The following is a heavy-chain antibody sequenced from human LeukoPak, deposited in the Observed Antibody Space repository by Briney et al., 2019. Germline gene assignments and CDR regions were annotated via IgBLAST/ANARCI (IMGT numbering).Heavy chain of an antibody. Sequence: GGSLRLSCAASGFTFSDYWMHWVRQAPGKGLEWVSGISGLGGSAYYAASVKGRFIISRDNSGNTLFFQLTNLRVEDTAVYYCARRGGSSWSSFDYWGHGTLVTVSS. CDR2: ISGLGGSA. V-gene: IGHV3-23*01. D-gene: IGHD6-13*01. CDR1: GFTFSDYW. CDR3: ARRGGSSWSSFDY. J-gene: IGHJ4*01.